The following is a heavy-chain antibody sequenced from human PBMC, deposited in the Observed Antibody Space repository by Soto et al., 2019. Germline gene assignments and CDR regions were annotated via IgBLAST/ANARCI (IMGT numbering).Heavy chain of an antibody. J-gene: IGHJ5*02. Sequence: TLSLTCTVSGGSISSGGYYWSWIRQHPGKGLEWIGYIYYSGSTYYNPSLKSRVTISVDTSKNQFSLKLSSVTAADTAVYYCARVLTIFGVVTSNWFDPWGQGTLVTVSS. CDR1: GGSISSGGYY. D-gene: IGHD3-3*01. CDR3: ARVLTIFGVVTSNWFDP. CDR2: IYYSGST. V-gene: IGHV4-31*03.